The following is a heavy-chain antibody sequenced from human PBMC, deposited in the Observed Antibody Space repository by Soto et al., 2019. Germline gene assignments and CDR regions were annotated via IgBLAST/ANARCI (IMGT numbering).Heavy chain of an antibody. J-gene: IGHJ3*02. CDR1: GGSISSYY. CDR3: ASVDSSGYDDAFDI. D-gene: IGHD3-22*01. CDR2: IYYRGST. V-gene: IGHV4-59*01. Sequence: QVQLQESGPGLVKPSETLSLTCTVSGGSISSYYWSWIRQPPGKGLEWIGYIYYRGSTNYNPSLKSLVTISVDTSKNQFSLKLSSVTAADTAVYYCASVDSSGYDDAFDIWGQGTMVTVSS.